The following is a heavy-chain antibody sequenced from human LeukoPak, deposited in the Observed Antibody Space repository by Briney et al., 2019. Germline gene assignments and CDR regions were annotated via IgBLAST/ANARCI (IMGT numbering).Heavy chain of an antibody. CDR3: ARDPRVTFGGVIVPQTPSFDY. D-gene: IGHD3-16*02. CDR1: GFTFSSYA. CDR2: ISYDGSNK. J-gene: IGHJ4*02. V-gene: IGHV3-30*04. Sequence: GGSLRLSCAASGFTFSSYAMHWVRQAPGKGLEWVAVISYDGSNKYYADSVKGRFTISRDNAKNSLYLQMNSLRAEDTAVYYCARDPRVTFGGVIVPQTPSFDYWGQGTLVTVSS.